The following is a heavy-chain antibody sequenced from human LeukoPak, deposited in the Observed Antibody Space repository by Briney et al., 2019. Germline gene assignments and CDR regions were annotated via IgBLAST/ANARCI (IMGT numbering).Heavy chain of an antibody. V-gene: IGHV4-39*01. CDR3: ARHIYSGSYSTPNFDY. J-gene: IGHJ4*02. CDR1: GGSISSSNYY. CDR2: IYYSGST. D-gene: IGHD1-26*01. Sequence: SETLSLTCTVSGGSISSSNYYWGWIRQPPGKGLEWTGNIYYSGSTYYNPSLKSRVTISVDTSKNQFSLKLSSVTAADTAVYYCARHIYSGSYSTPNFDYWGQGTLVTVSS.